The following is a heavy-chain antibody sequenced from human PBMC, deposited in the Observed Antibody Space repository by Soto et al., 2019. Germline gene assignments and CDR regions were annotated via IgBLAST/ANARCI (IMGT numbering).Heavy chain of an antibody. CDR3: ARVQTVTTQIYYYYGMDV. CDR2: INPSGGST. Sequence: GASVKVSCKASGYTFTSYYMHWVRQAPGQGLEWMGIINPSGGSTSYAQKFQGRVTMTRDTSTSTVYMELSSLRSEDTAVYYCARVQTVTTQIYYYYGMDVWGQGTTVTVSS. D-gene: IGHD4-4*01. J-gene: IGHJ6*02. V-gene: IGHV1-46*01. CDR1: GYTFTSYY.